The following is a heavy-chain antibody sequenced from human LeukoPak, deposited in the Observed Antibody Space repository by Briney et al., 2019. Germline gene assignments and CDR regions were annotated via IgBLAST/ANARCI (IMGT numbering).Heavy chain of an antibody. CDR2: IYYSGIT. D-gene: IGHD6-13*01. Sequence: SETLSLTCTVSAGSISSYYWSWIRQPPGKGLEGIGHIYYSGITNYNPSLKSRVTISVDTSKNQFSLKLSSVTAADTAVYYCARHGIAAAGTWFDPWGQGTLVTVSS. CDR3: ARHGIAAAGTWFDP. J-gene: IGHJ5*02. V-gene: IGHV4-59*08. CDR1: AGSISSYY.